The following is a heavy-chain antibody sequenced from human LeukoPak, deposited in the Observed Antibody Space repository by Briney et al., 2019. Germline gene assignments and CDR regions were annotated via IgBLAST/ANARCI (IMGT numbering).Heavy chain of an antibody. V-gene: IGHV1-69*13. D-gene: IGHD6-19*01. J-gene: IGHJ6*02. CDR1: GGTFRNYA. CDR3: ARGIAVAGHYYYYGMDV. Sequence: SVKVSCKASGGTFRNYAISWVRQAPGQGLEWMGGIIPIFGTANYAQKFQGRVTITADESTSTAYMELSSLRSEDTAVYYCARGIAVAGHYYYYGMDVWGQGTTVTVSS. CDR2: IIPIFGTA.